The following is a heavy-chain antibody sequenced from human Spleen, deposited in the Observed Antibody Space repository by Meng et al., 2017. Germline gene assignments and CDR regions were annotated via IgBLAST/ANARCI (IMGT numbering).Heavy chain of an antibody. J-gene: IGHJ4*02. CDR2: INPNSGGT. D-gene: IGHD4-17*01. V-gene: IGHV1-2*02. Sequence: ASVKVSCKASGYTFTDYYIHWVRQAPGQGLEWMGWINPNSGGTKYAQIFQGRVTMTRDTSITTAYMELSRVTSDDTAVYFCARGGTLTAVTTIDWGQGTLVTVSS. CDR3: ARGGTLTAVTTID. CDR1: GYTFTDYY.